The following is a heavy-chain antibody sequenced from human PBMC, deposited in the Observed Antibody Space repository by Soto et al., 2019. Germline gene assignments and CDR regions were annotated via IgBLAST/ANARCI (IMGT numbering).Heavy chain of an antibody. J-gene: IGHJ4*02. CDR3: ARGLRYFAWFLFDY. D-gene: IGHD3-9*01. Sequence: ASVKVSCKASGYTFTGYYMHWVRQAPGQGLEWMGWINPNSGGTNYAQKFQGWVTMTRDTSISTAYMELSRLRSDDTAVYYCARGLRYFAWFLFDYWGQGTLVTVSS. CDR2: INPNSGGT. CDR1: GYTFTGYY. V-gene: IGHV1-2*04.